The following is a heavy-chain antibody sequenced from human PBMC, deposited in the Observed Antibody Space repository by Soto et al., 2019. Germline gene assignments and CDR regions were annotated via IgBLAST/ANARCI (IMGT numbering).Heavy chain of an antibody. Sequence: EVQLVESGGGLVPPGGSLRLACAASGFTFRTSWMSWVRQAPGKGLEWVANIKQDGSEEYYVDSVKGRFTISRDNAKNSLYLQMDSLRADDTAVFFCSRHIVGATTPNAFDMRGQGTMVTVSS. J-gene: IGHJ3*02. CDR2: IKQDGSEE. D-gene: IGHD1-26*01. CDR1: GFTFRTSW. V-gene: IGHV3-7*01. CDR3: SRHIVGATTPNAFDM.